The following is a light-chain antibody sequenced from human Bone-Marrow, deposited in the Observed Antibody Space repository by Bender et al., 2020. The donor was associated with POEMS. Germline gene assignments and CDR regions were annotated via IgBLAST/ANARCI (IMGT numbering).Light chain of an antibody. CDR3: QSIDSSGTWV. J-gene: IGLJ3*02. V-gene: IGLV3-25*03. CDR1: VLPKQY. CDR2: KDT. Sequence: SSELTQSPSVSVSPGQTARLTCSGDVLPKQYTHWYQQKPGQAPVVVIYKDTERPSGIPERFSGSSSGTTVSLTISGVQAEDEADYYCQSIDSSGTWVFGGGTKLTVI.